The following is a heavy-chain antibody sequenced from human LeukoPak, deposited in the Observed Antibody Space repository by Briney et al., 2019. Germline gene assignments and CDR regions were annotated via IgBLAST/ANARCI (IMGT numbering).Heavy chain of an antibody. J-gene: IGHJ4*02. D-gene: IGHD2-2*01. V-gene: IGHV1-46*01. CDR3: ARAPLTIVVVPAAPWYFDY. CDR2: INPSGGST. CDR1: GYTFTSYY. Sequence: ASVKVSCKASGYTFTSYYMHWVRQAPGQGLEWMGIINPSGGSTSYAQKFQGRVTMTRDTSISTAYMELSRLRSDDTAVYYCARAPLTIVVVPAAPWYFDYWGQGTLVTVSS.